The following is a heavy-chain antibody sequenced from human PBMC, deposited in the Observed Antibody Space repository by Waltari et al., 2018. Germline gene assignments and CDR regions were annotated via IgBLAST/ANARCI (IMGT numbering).Heavy chain of an antibody. CDR3: ARDGCSGGSCYPLDY. Sequence: QVQLQQWGAGLLKPSETLSLTCAVYGGSFSGYYWSWIPQPPGKGLEWIGEINHSGSTNYNPSLKSRVTISVDTSKNQFSLKLSSVTAADTAVYYCARDGCSGGSCYPLDYWGQGTLVTVSS. CDR1: GGSFSGYY. V-gene: IGHV4-34*01. J-gene: IGHJ4*02. CDR2: INHSGST. D-gene: IGHD2-15*01.